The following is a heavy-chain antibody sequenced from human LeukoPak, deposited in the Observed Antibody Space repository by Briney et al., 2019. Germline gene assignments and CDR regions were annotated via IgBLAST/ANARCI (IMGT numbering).Heavy chain of an antibody. CDR3: ARNWGGYYYYMDV. D-gene: IGHD7-27*01. V-gene: IGHV3-20*04. J-gene: IGHJ6*03. CDR1: GFTFSSYA. Sequence: GGSLRLSCAASGFTFSSYAMSWVRQAPGKGLEWVSGISWNSGSIGYADSVKGRFTISRDNAKNSLYLQMNSLRAEDTAVYYCARNWGGYYYYMDVWGKGTTVTVSS. CDR2: ISWNSGSI.